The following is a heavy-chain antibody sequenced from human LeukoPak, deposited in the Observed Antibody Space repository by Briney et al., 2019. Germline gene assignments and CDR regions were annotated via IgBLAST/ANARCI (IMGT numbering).Heavy chain of an antibody. J-gene: IGHJ4*02. D-gene: IGHD5-12*01. CDR2: ISSSSSYI. V-gene: IGHV3-21*01. CDR3: ARDEPSGYDYFDY. Sequence: GGSLRLSCAASGFTFSSYSMNWVRQAPGRGLEWVSSISSSSSYIYYADSVKGRFTISRDNAKNSLYLQMNSLRAEDTAVYYCARDEPSGYDYFDYWGQGTLVTVSS. CDR1: GFTFSSYS.